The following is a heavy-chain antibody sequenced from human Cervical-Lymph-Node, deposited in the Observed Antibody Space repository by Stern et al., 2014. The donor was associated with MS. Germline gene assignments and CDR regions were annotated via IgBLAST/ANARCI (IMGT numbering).Heavy chain of an antibody. CDR1: GFSFSTFS. CDR3: ARDGVNYDFWTGYYAYVMDV. Sequence: EVQLVESGGGLVQPGGSLRLSCVASGFSFSTFSMTWVRQAPGKGLEWVANLKADGSDNYNVDSVEGRFTIPRDNAKKSLYLQMNSLRAEDTAVYYCARDGVNYDFWTGYYAYVMDVWGQGTTVTVSS. D-gene: IGHD3-3*01. J-gene: IGHJ6*01. V-gene: IGHV3-7*01. CDR2: LKADGSDN.